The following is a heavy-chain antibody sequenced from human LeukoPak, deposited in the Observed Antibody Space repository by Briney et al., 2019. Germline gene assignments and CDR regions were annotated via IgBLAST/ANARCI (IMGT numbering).Heavy chain of an antibody. Sequence: SETLSLTCGVYGGSFSGYYWSWIRQPPGKGLEWIGEINPRGSTNYNPSLKSRVTLSADTSKNQFSLTLNSVTAADTAVYYCARRRLGYYFDYWGQGTLATVSS. V-gene: IGHV4-34*01. CDR3: ARRRLGYYFDY. CDR2: INPRGST. J-gene: IGHJ4*02. D-gene: IGHD5-24*01. CDR1: GGSFSGYY.